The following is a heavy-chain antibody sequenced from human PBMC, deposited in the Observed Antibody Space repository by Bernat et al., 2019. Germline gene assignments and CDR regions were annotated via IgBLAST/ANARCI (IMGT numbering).Heavy chain of an antibody. D-gene: IGHD3-9*01. CDR2: ISAYKGNT. Sequence: QVQLVQSGGEVKKPGASVKVSCKASGYTFSSHGISWVRQAPGQGLEWMGWISAYKGNTYYAQKLSDRVTMTTDTFTSTAYMEVRSLRSDDTAVYFCAAILTGYSFDYWGQGTLVTVSS. CDR3: AAILTGYSFDY. V-gene: IGHV1-18*04. J-gene: IGHJ4*02. CDR1: GYTFSSHG.